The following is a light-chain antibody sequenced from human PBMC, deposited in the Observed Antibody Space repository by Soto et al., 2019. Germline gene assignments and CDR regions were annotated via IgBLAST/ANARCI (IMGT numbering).Light chain of an antibody. CDR2: DAS. CDR3: QQRSNWSST. V-gene: IGKV3-11*01. Sequence: EIVLTQSPATLSLSPGERATLSCRASQSVSSYLAWYQQKPGQAPRLLIYDASNRATGIPARFSGSGSGTDFNLTISSLEPEDFAVYYCQQRSNWSSTFGGGTKVEIK. CDR1: QSVSSY. J-gene: IGKJ4*01.